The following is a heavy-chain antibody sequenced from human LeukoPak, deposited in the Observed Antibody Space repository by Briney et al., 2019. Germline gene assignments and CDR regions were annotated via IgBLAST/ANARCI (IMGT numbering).Heavy chain of an antibody. D-gene: IGHD6-6*01. CDR3: ARDLGSSDGMDV. V-gene: IGHV3-21*01. CDR2: ISSSSGYI. CDR1: GFTFSSYS. Sequence: GGSLRLSCAASGFTFSSYSMNWARQAPGKGLEWVSSISSSSGYIYYADSVKGRFTISRDNAKNSLYLQMNSLRAEDTAVYYCARDLGSSDGMDVWGQGTTVTVSS. J-gene: IGHJ6*02.